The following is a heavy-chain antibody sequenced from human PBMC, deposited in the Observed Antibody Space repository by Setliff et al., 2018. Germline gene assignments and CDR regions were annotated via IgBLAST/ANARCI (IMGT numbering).Heavy chain of an antibody. CDR2: IYTDGST. Sequence: SETLSLTCTVSGDSISGAKYYWSWIRQSAGKGLECIGRIYTDGSTKYNPPLNSRVALSIDTSKNQFSLRLSSVTAADTAVYFCARVTGFLYMDVWGKGTTVTV. D-gene: IGHD3-3*01. CDR1: GDSISGAKYY. V-gene: IGHV4-61*02. CDR3: ARVTGFLYMDV. J-gene: IGHJ6*03.